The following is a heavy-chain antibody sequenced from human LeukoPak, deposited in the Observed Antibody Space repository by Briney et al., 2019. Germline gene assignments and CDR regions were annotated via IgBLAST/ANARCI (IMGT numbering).Heavy chain of an antibody. CDR3: AKVNWNSEVGSY. CDR2: IRGSGSRT. D-gene: IGHD1-7*01. CDR1: GFTFRNYD. J-gene: IGHJ4*02. Sequence: GGYLRLSCAASGFTFRNYDMSWVRQAPWRGLEWVSGIRGSGSRTFYADSVKGRFTISRDNSKNTLYLQMNSLRDEDTAVYYCAKVNWNSEVGSYWGQGTLVTVSS. V-gene: IGHV3-23*01.